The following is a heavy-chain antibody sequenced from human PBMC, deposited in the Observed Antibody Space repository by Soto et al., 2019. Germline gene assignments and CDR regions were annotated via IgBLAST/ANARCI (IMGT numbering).Heavy chain of an antibody. Sequence: ASVKVSCKASGGTFSSYAISWVRQAPGQGLEWMGGIIPIFGTANYAQKFQGRVTITADESTSTAYMELSSLRSEDTAVYYCARGYYYDSSGPPHPFDYWGQGTLVTVSS. D-gene: IGHD3-22*01. CDR1: GGTFSSYA. J-gene: IGHJ4*02. V-gene: IGHV1-69*13. CDR2: IIPIFGTA. CDR3: ARGYYYDSSGPPHPFDY.